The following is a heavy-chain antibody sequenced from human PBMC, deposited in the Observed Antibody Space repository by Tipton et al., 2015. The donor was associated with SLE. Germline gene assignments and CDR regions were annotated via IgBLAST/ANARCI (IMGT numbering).Heavy chain of an antibody. CDR1: GGSISSYY. CDR2: IYYSGST. J-gene: IGHJ2*01. Sequence: LRLSCTVSGGSISSYYWSWIRQPPGKGLEWIGYIYYSGSTNYNPSLKSRVTISVDTSKNQFSLKLSSVTAADTAVYDCARVGLGYSWYFDLWGRGTLVTVSS. D-gene: IGHD7-27*01. CDR3: ARVGLGYSWYFDL. V-gene: IGHV4-59*01.